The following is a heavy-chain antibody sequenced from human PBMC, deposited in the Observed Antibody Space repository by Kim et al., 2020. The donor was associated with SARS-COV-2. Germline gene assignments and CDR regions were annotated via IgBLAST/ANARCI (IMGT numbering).Heavy chain of an antibody. V-gene: IGHV3-23*01. CDR3: AKDPVQLERRLGVWFDP. Sequence: KGRFTTLRDNHKNTLYLQMNSLRAEDTAVYYCAKDPVQLERRLGVWFDPWGQGTLVTVSS. D-gene: IGHD1-1*01. J-gene: IGHJ5*02.